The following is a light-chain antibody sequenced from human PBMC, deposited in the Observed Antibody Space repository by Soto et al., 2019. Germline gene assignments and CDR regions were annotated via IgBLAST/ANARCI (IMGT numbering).Light chain of an antibody. J-gene: IGKJ1*01. CDR2: GSY. CDR3: KQYGHSPWT. Sequence: EILLTQSPGTLSLSPGEGATLSCRASQSVVSSYVAWYQQTPGQAHRLLIYGSYNRATGIPDRFSVSGSGTDFTLTIRRLEPEDFAVYYCKQYGHSPWTFGQGTKVDIK. V-gene: IGKV3-20*01. CDR1: QSVVSSY.